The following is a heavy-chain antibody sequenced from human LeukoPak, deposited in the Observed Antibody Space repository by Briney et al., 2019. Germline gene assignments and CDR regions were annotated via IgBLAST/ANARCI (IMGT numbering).Heavy chain of an antibody. CDR3: ARHASLGELSSPFDS. CDR2: TYYRSKWYN. V-gene: IGHV6-1*01. CDR1: GDSLSSNSAA. Sequence: SQTLSLTCALSGDSLSSNSAAWHWIRQSPSRGLEWLVRTYYRSKWYNDYAVSVKSRITINPDTSKNQFSLQLNSVTPEDTAVYYCARHASLGELSSPFDSWGQGALVTVSS. D-gene: IGHD3-16*02. J-gene: IGHJ4*02.